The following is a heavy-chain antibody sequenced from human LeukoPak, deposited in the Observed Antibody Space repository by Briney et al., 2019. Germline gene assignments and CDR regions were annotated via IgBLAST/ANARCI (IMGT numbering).Heavy chain of an antibody. V-gene: IGHV4-59*11. J-gene: IGHJ4*02. CDR3: ARVGEGCFDY. Sequence: PSETLSLTCTVSGGSIGSHYWNWIRQPPGKGLEWIGYIYYSGRTNYNPSLKSRVTISVDTSKSQFSLKLTSVSAADTAVYYCARVGEGCFDYWGQGTLVTVSS. CDR1: GGSIGSHY. CDR2: IYYSGRT.